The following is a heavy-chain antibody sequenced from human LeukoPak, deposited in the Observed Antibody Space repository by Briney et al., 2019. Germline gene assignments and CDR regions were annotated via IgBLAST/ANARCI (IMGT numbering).Heavy chain of an antibody. CDR2: IWYDGSNK. V-gene: IGHV3-33*01. Sequence: SGGSLRLSCAASGFTFSSYGMHWVRQAPGKGLEWVAVIWYDGSNKYYADSVKGRFTISRDNSKNTLYLQMNSLRAEDTAVYYCARALRYFDWFLDYWGQGTLVTVSS. CDR1: GFTFSSYG. J-gene: IGHJ4*02. D-gene: IGHD3-9*01. CDR3: ARALRYFDWFLDY.